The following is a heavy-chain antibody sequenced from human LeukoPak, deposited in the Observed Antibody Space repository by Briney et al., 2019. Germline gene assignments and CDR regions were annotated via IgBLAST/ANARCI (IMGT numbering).Heavy chain of an antibody. CDR3: ARRPTGDPKFDY. V-gene: IGHV4-59*08. CDR1: GGSITNYF. J-gene: IGHJ4*02. CDR2: IYSSGST. D-gene: IGHD7-27*01. Sequence: SETLSLTCSVSGGSITNYFWTWIRQPPGKGLEWIGYIYSSGSTYYNPSLKSRVTISVDTSKNRLSLKLSTVTAADTAVYYCARRPTGDPKFDYWGQGTLVTVSS.